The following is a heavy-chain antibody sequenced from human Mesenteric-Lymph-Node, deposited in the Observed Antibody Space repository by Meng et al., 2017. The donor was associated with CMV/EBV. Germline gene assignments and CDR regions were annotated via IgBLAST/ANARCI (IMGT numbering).Heavy chain of an antibody. CDR2: IYYSGST. J-gene: IGHJ6*02. CDR1: GGSISSYY. CDR3: ARDPPGNYDILTGYYTPPYGMDV. V-gene: IGHV4-59*01. D-gene: IGHD3-9*01. Sequence: SETLSLTCTVSGGSISSYYWSWIRQPPGKGLEWIGYIYYSGSTNYNPSLKSRVTISVDTSKNQFSLKLSSVTAADTAVYYCARDPPGNYDILTGYYTPPYGMDVWGQGTTVTVS.